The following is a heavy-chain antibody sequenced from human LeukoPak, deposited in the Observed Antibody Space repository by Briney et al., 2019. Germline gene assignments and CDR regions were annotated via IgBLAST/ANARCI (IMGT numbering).Heavy chain of an antibody. D-gene: IGHD6-13*01. CDR2: ISGSGGST. CDR3: ASGFKQQLGRCQH. Sequence: GGSLRLSCAASGFTFSSYAMSWVRQAPGKGLEWVSAISGSGGSTYYADSVKGRFTISRDNAKNTLYLQMNSLRAEDTAVYYCASGFKQQLGRCQHWGQGTLVTVSS. J-gene: IGHJ1*01. V-gene: IGHV3-23*01. CDR1: GFTFSSYA.